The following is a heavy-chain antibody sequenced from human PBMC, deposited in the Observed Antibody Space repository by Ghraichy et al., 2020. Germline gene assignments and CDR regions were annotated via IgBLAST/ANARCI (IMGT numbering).Heavy chain of an antibody. J-gene: IGHJ4*02. D-gene: IGHD3-10*01. CDR2: IYHSGST. Sequence: SETLSLTCAVSGGSISSSNWWSWVRQPPGKGLEWIGEIYHSGSTNYNPSLKSRVTISVDKSKNQFSLKLSSVTAADTAVYYCAREGVPYGSGSYCFDYWGQGTLVTVSS. CDR1: GGSISSSNW. CDR3: AREGVPYGSGSYCFDY. V-gene: IGHV4-4*02.